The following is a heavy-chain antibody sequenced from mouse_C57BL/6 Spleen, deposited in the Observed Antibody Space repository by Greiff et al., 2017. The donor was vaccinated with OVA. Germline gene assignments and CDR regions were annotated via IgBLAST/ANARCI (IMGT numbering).Heavy chain of an antibody. D-gene: IGHD2-4*01. CDR1: GFTFSNYW. V-gene: IGHV6-3*01. J-gene: IGHJ3*01. CDR3: TLDYDWFAY. CDR2: IRLKSDNYAT. Sequence: EVKLQESGGGLVQPGGSMKLSCVASGFTFSNYWMNWVRQSPEKGLEWVAQIRLKSDNYATHYAESVKGRFTISRDDSKSSVYLQMNNLRAEDTGIYYCTLDYDWFAYWGQGTLVTVSA.